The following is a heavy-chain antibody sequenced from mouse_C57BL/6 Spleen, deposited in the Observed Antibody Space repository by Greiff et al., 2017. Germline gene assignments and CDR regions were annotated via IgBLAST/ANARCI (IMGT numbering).Heavy chain of an antibody. CDR1: GYAFSSSW. CDR2: IYPGDGDT. Sequence: QVQLQQSGPELVKPGASVKISCTASGYAFSSSWMNWVQQRPGKGLEWIGRIYPGDGDTNYNGKFTGKATLTADKSSSTAYMQLSSLTSEDSAVYFCAREVYYDGSKGYFDVWGTGTTVTVSS. J-gene: IGHJ1*03. V-gene: IGHV1-82*01. CDR3: AREVYYDGSKGYFDV. D-gene: IGHD1-1*01.